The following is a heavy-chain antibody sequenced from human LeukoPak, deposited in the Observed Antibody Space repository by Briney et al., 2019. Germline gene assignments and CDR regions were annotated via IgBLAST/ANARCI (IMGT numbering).Heavy chain of an antibody. CDR3: TRAPGSYYYMDV. J-gene: IGHJ6*03. V-gene: IGHV3-49*04. CDR2: IRSKAYGGTT. D-gene: IGHD1-26*01. Sequence: PGGSLRLSCAASGFTFSTYWMSWVRQAPGKGLEWVGFIRSKAYGGTTEYAASVKGRFTISRDDSKSIAYLQMNSLKTEDTAVYYCTRAPGSYYYMDVWGKGTTVTISS. CDR1: GFTFSTYW.